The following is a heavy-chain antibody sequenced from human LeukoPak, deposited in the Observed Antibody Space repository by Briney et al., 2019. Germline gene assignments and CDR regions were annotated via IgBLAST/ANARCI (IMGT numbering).Heavy chain of an antibody. J-gene: IGHJ4*02. V-gene: IGHV3-30*02. CDR3: AKNPGAKGYYFDY. Sequence: QSGGSLRLSCAASGFTFSSYGMHWVRQAPGKGLEWVAVIWYDGSNKYYADSVKGRFTISRDNSKNTLYLQMNSLRAEDTAVYYCAKNPGAKGYYFDYWGQGTLVTVSS. CDR2: IWYDGSNK. CDR1: GFTFSSYG.